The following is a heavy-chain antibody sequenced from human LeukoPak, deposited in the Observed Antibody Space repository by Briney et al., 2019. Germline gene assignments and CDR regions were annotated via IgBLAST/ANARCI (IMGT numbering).Heavy chain of an antibody. D-gene: IGHD3-9*01. J-gene: IGHJ3*02. Sequence: SLRLSCAASRFTPTSNYMSSVREAPGKRLEWVSVIYIGGSTDYADSVKGRFTISRDTSTSTRYLQMNRLRVEDTAVYDCARSSHYDILAGYSEEDAFDIWGQGTMVTVSS. V-gene: IGHV3-53*01. CDR1: RFTPTSNY. CDR2: IYIGGST. CDR3: ARSSHYDILAGYSEEDAFDI.